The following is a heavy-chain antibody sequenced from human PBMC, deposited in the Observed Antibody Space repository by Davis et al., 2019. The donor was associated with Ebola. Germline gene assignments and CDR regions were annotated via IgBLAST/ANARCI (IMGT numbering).Heavy chain of an antibody. V-gene: IGHV3-64*01. CDR1: GFTFSSYA. J-gene: IGHJ4*02. Sequence: GESLKISCAASGFTFSSYAMHWVRQAPGKGLEYVSAISSNGGSTYYANSVKGRFTISRDNAKNSLHLQMNSLRAEDTAVYFCVKYFNYAFEWWGRGTLVTVSS. CDR3: VKYFNYAFEW. CDR2: ISSNGGST. D-gene: IGHD2/OR15-2a*01.